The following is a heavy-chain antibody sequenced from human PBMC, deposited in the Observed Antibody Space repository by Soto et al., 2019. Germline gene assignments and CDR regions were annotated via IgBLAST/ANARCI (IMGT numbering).Heavy chain of an antibody. CDR1: GFTFSSYA. CDR2: ISYDGSNK. J-gene: IGHJ4*02. V-gene: IGHV3-30-3*01. D-gene: IGHD3-10*01. CDR3: ARDQTSGSGSYWDY. Sequence: GGSLRLSCAASGFTFSSYAMHWVRQAPGKGLEWVAVISYDGSNKYYADSVKGRFTISRDNSKNTLYLQMNSLRAEDTAVYYCARDQTSGSGSYWDYWGQGTLVTVSS.